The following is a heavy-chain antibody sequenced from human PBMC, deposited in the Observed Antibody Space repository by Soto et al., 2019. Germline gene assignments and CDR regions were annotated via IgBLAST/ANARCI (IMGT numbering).Heavy chain of an antibody. Sequence: QVQLVESGGNVVQPGRSLRLSCAASGFTFSGYAMHWVRQAPGKGLEWVALISYDGSDKYHADSVRGRFTISRDNSKNTLYLQMNRLRAEDSAVYYCAKEGYCSSTSCYPKTFDSWGQGTLVTVSS. D-gene: IGHD2-2*01. CDR3: AKEGYCSSTSCYPKTFDS. J-gene: IGHJ4*02. CDR2: ISYDGSDK. CDR1: GFTFSGYA. V-gene: IGHV3-30*18.